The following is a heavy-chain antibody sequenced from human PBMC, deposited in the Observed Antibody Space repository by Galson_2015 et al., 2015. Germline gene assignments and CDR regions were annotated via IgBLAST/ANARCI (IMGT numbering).Heavy chain of an antibody. J-gene: IGHJ3*02. CDR3: ASPRDCSSPESFFGALDI. V-gene: IGHV3-21*01. Sequence: SLRLSCAASEFTFSSYSMAWVRHAPGRGLEWVSSISSSSKYIYYADSVKGRFTISRDNAKNSLYLQMNSLRGEDTAVYYCASPRDCSSPESFFGALDIWGQGTMVTVSS. CDR1: EFTFSSYS. D-gene: IGHD2-2*01. CDR2: ISSSSKYI.